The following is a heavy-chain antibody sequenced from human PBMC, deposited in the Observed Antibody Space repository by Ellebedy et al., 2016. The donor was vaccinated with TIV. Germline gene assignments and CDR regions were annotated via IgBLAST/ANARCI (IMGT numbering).Heavy chain of an antibody. D-gene: IGHD2-2*01. Sequence: ASVKVSXXASGGTFSSYAISWVRQAPGQGLEWMGWINPNSGGTNYAQKFQGRVTMTRDTSISTAYMELSRLRSDDTAVYYCARDIRGVVVPAAIQRYYYYYYMDVWGKGTTVTVSS. V-gene: IGHV1-2*02. CDR2: INPNSGGT. J-gene: IGHJ6*03. CDR3: ARDIRGVVVPAAIQRYYYYYYMDV. CDR1: GGTFSSYA.